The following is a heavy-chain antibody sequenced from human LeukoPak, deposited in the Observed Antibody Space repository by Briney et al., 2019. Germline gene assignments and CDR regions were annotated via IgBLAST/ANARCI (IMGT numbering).Heavy chain of an antibody. CDR1: GFTFSSYW. D-gene: IGHD3/OR15-3a*01. V-gene: IGHV3-7*01. J-gene: IGHJ4*02. CDR3: ARDLGTGRPHDY. CDR2: IKQDGSEE. Sequence: GGSLRLSCAASGFTFSSYWMTWVRQAPGKGLEWVAHIKQDGSEEYYMDSAKGRFTISRDNAKNSLYLQMNSLRAEDTAVYYCARDLGTGRPHDYWGQGTLVTVSS.